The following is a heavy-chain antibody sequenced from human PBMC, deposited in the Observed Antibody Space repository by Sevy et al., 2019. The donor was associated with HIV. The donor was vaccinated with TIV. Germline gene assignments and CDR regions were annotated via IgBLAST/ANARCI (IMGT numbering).Heavy chain of an antibody. J-gene: IGHJ4*02. CDR1: GFTFTTYA. V-gene: IGHV3-23*01. Sequence: GGSLRLSCAASGFTFTTYAMTWVRQGPRKGLEWVSSITGSGGASYYADSVKGRFTTSRASSRNIVSLQVNGLRVDDTAVYYCVNGRFVGGGWAGKVDYWGQGAMVTVSA. D-gene: IGHD3-16*01. CDR2: ITGSGGAS. CDR3: VNGRFVGGGWAGKVDY.